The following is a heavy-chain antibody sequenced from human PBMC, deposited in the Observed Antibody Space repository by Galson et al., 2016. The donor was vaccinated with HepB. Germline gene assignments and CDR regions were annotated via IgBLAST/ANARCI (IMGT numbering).Heavy chain of an antibody. CDR2: ISSSSSYI. Sequence: SLRLSCAASGLTFSSYSMNWVRQAPGKGLEWVSSISSSSSYIYYADSVKGRFTISRDNAKNSLYLQMNSLRAEDTAVYYCARTYYDYVWGSYRQVFDAFDIWGQGTMVTVSS. V-gene: IGHV3-21*01. J-gene: IGHJ3*02. CDR1: GLTFSSYS. D-gene: IGHD3-16*02. CDR3: ARTYYDYVWGSYRQVFDAFDI.